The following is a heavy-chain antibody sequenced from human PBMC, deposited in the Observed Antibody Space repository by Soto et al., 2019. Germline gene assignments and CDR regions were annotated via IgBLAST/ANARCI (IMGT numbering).Heavy chain of an antibody. Sequence: SLRLSCAASGFTFSSYAMHWVRQAPGKGLEWVAVISYDGSNKYYADSVKGRFTISRDNSKSTLYLQMNSLRAEDTAVYYCARGATMIVVMNWGQGTLVTVSS. J-gene: IGHJ4*02. CDR3: ARGATMIVVMN. V-gene: IGHV3-30-3*01. CDR1: GFTFSSYA. D-gene: IGHD3-22*01. CDR2: ISYDGSNK.